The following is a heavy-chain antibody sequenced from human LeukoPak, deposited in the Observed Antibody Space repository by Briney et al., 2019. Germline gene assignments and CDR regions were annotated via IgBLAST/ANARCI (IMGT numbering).Heavy chain of an antibody. V-gene: IGHV4-38-2*02. CDR2: IYHSGST. CDR3: ARSNPSKNYYMDV. CDR1: DYSISSGFY. Sequence: PSETLSLTCTVSDYSISSGFYWGWIRQPPGKGLEWIGSIYHSGSTYYNPSLKSRVTISVDTSKNQFSLKLSSVTAADTAVYYCARSNPSKNYYMDVWGKGTTVIVSS. J-gene: IGHJ6*03. D-gene: IGHD1-14*01.